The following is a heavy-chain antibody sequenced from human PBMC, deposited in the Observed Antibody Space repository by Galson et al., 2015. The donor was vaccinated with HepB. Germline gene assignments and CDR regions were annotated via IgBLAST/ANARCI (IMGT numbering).Heavy chain of an antibody. CDR3: ARDSYVGYGDYVYYYYGMDV. CDR1: GYTFTSYG. Sequence: SVKVSCKASGYTFTSYGISWVRQAPGQGLEWMGWISAYNGNTNYAQKLQGRVTMTTDTSTSTAYMELRSLRSDDTAVYYCARDSYVGYGDYVYYYYGMDVWGQGTTVTVSS. CDR2: ISAYNGNT. D-gene: IGHD4-17*01. V-gene: IGHV1-18*01. J-gene: IGHJ6*02.